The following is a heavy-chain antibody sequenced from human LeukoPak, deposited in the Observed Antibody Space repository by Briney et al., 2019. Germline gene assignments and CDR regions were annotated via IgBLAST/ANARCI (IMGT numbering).Heavy chain of an antibody. J-gene: IGHJ4*02. CDR2: ISAYNGNT. D-gene: IGHD6-19*01. Sequence: ASVKVSCKVSGYTLTELSMHWVRQAPGQGLEWMGWISAYNGNTNYAQKLQGRVTMTTDTSTSTAYMELRSLRSDDTAVYYCARAQYSSGWPIDYWGQGTLVTVSS. V-gene: IGHV1-18*01. CDR3: ARAQYSSGWPIDY. CDR1: GYTLTELS.